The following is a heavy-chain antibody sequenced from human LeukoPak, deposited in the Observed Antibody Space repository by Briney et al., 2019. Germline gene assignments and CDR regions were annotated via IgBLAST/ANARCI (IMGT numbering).Heavy chain of an antibody. V-gene: IGHV3-43*02. D-gene: IGHD6-19*01. CDR3: AKEPYSSGRYPFDY. CDR2: ISGDGGST. Sequence: GGSLRLSCAASGFTFDDYAMHWVRQAPGKGLEWVSLISGDGGSTYYADSVKGRFTISRDNSKNSLYLQMNSLRTEDTALYYCAKEPYSSGRYPFDYWGQGTLVTVSS. CDR1: GFTFDDYA. J-gene: IGHJ4*02.